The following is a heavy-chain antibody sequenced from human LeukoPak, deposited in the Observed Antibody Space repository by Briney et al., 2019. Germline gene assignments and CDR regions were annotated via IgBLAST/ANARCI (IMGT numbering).Heavy chain of an antibody. Sequence: PSETLSLTCTVYGFSISSWSFYWGWLRQPPGKGLEWIASIFYSGSTYHNPSLKSRVTISVDTSKSQFSLKLSSVTAADTAVYLCARHPVKAYVSDWFDPWGQGTLVTVSS. CDR2: IFYSGST. V-gene: IGHV4-39*01. D-gene: IGHD3-10*02. J-gene: IGHJ5*02. CDR3: ARHPVKAYVSDWFDP. CDR1: GFSISSWSFY.